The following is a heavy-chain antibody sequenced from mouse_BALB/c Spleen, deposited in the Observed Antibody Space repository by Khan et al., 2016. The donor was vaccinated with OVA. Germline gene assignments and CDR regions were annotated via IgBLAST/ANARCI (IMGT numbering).Heavy chain of an antibody. V-gene: IGHV5-6-3*01. D-gene: IGHD2-12*01. CDR3: ARSAI. J-gene: IGHJ2*01. CDR1: RFTISSYA. CDR2: IDSNDGST. Sequence: EVQLVESGAGIVQPGGSVKRSCAASRFTISSYAMPSVRQIQEKRLELVATIDSNDGSTDYTDSVKRRSTISGDNAKNALYLQMRSLKSEDTAMYYCARSAIWGQGTTLTVSS.